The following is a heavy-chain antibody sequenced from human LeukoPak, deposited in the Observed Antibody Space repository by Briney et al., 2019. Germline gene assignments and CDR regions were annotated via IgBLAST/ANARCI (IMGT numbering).Heavy chain of an antibody. CDR1: GGSISSYY. D-gene: IGHD4-11*01. V-gene: IGHV4-59*01. CDR2: IYYSGST. J-gene: IGHJ6*02. CDR3: ARAMTTPYYYYGMYV. Sequence: SETLSLTCTVSGGSISSYYWSWIRQPPGKGLEWIGYIYYSGSTNYNPSLKSRVTISVDTSKNQFSLKLSSVTAADTAVYYCARAMTTPYYYYGMYVWGQGSTVTVSS.